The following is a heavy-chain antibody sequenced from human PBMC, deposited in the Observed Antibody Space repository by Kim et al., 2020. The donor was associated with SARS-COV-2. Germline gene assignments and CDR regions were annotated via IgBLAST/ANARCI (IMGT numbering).Heavy chain of an antibody. D-gene: IGHD1-1*01. CDR3: ARALEPRGNWFDP. V-gene: IGHV1-18*01. CDR1: GYTFTSYG. CDR2: ISVYNGNT. Sequence: ASVKVSCKASGYTFTSYGISWVRQAPGQGLEWMGWISVYNGNTKNAQKFQGRVTMTTDTSTSTAYMELRSLRSDDTAVYYCARALEPRGNWFDPWGQGTLVTVSS. J-gene: IGHJ5*02.